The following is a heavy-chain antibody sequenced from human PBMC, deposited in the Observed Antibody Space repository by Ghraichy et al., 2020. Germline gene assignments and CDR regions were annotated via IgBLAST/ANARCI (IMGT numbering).Heavy chain of an antibody. CDR3: SRGRTPVTYNRYFDY. CDR1: GFTFGDYA. CDR2: IRSKGYGGAT. V-gene: IGHV3-49*03. J-gene: IGHJ4*02. D-gene: IGHD4-17*01. Sequence: GESLNISCTGSGFTFGDYAMNWFRQAPGKGLEWVGFIRSKGYGGATEYAASVKGRFTISRDDSNSIAYLQMNSLKSEDSALYYCSRGRTPVTYNRYFDYWGQGTLVTVSS.